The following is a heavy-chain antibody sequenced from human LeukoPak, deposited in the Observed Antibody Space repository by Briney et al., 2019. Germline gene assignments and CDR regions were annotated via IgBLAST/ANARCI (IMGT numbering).Heavy chain of an antibody. D-gene: IGHD3-22*01. CDR2: ISSSGSTI. V-gene: IGHV3-11*04. CDR1: GLTVSSNH. J-gene: IGHJ4*02. CDR3: ARDGPYYYDSSGYLAY. Sequence: GGSLRLSCAASGLTVSSNHMSWVRQAPGKGLEWVSYISSSGSTIYYADSVKGRFTISRDNAKNSLYLQMNSLRAEDTAVYYCARDGPYYYDSSGYLAYWGQGTLVTVSS.